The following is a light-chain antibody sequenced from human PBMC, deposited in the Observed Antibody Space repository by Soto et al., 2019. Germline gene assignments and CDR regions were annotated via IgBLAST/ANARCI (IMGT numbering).Light chain of an antibody. CDR1: QSVSSSY. Sequence: EIVLTQSPGPLSLSPGERATPLCRASQSVSSSYLAWYQQKPGQAPRLLIYGASSRATGIPDRFSGSGSGTDFTLTVSRLEPEDFAVYYCQQYARSITFGQGTRLEIK. CDR3: QQYARSIT. V-gene: IGKV3-20*01. J-gene: IGKJ5*01. CDR2: GAS.